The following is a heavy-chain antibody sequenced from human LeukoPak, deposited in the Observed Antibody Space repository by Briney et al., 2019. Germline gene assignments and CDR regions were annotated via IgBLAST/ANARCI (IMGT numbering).Heavy chain of an antibody. CDR1: GGSISSGGYY. Sequence: SQTLSLTCTVSGGSISSGGYYWSWIRQHPGKGLEWIGYIYYSGSTYYNPSLKSRVTISVDTSKNQFSLKLSSVTAADTAVYYCARGLTIFGVPSNWFDPWGQGTLGTVSS. CDR2: IYYSGST. J-gene: IGHJ5*02. D-gene: IGHD3-3*01. CDR3: ARGLTIFGVPSNWFDP. V-gene: IGHV4-31*03.